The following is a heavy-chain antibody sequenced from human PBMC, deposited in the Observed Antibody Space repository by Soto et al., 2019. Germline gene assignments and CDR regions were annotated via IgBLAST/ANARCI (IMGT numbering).Heavy chain of an antibody. Sequence: PGGSLRLSCAASGFTFSNYGVHWVRQAPGKGLEWVAVISYDGGNKYYADSVKGRFAISRDNSKNTLYLQMNSLRAEDTAVYYCARDLSMYSRARFDYWGQGTLVTVSS. CDR1: GFTFSNYG. V-gene: IGHV3-30*09. J-gene: IGHJ4*02. CDR3: ARDLSMYSRARFDY. D-gene: IGHD1-26*01. CDR2: ISYDGGNK.